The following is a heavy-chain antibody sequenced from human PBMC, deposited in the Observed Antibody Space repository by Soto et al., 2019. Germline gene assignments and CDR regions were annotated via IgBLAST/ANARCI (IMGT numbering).Heavy chain of an antibody. Sequence: GGSLRLSCAASGFTFSSYAMSWVRQAPGKGLEWVSAISGSGGSTYYADSVKGRFTISRDNSKNTLYLQMNSLRAEDTAVYYCAKVLGTTVVTGAAGDAFDIWGQGTMVTVSS. D-gene: IGHD4-17*01. J-gene: IGHJ3*02. CDR2: ISGSGGST. V-gene: IGHV3-23*01. CDR3: AKVLGTTVVTGAAGDAFDI. CDR1: GFTFSSYA.